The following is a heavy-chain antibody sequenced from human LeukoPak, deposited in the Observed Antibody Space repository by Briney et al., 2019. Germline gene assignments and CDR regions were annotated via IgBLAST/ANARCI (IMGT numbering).Heavy chain of an antibody. CDR1: GYTFTSYA. V-gene: IGHV1-3*03. D-gene: IGHD1-26*01. Sequence: ASVKVSCKASGYTFTSYAMHWVRQAPGQRLEWMGWINAGNGNTKYSQEFQGRVTITRDTSASTAYMELSSLRSEDMAVYYCARHRTYYSFNWFDPWGQGTLVTVSS. CDR3: ARHRTYYSFNWFDP. J-gene: IGHJ5*02. CDR2: INAGNGNT.